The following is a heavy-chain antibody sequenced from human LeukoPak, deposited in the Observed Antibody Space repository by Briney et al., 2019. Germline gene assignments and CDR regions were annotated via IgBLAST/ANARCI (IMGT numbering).Heavy chain of an antibody. CDR3: ARELRYFDWYSDY. J-gene: IGHJ4*02. CDR1: GFTFSSYW. V-gene: IGHV3-7*01. D-gene: IGHD3-9*01. Sequence: PGGSLRLSCAASGFTFSSYWMSWVRQAPGKGLEWVANIKQDGSEKYYVDSVKGRFTISRDNAKNSLYLQMNSLRAEDTAVYYCARELRYFDWYSDYWGQGTLVTVSS. CDR2: IKQDGSEK.